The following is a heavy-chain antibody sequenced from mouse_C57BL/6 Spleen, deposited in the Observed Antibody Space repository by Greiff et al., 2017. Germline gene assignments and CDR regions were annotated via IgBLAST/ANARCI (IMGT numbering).Heavy chain of an antibody. Sequence: QVQLQQPGAELVRPGSSVKLSCKASGYTFTSYWMHWVKQRPIQGLEWIGNIDPSDSETHYNQKFKDKATLTVDKSSSTAYMQLSSLTSEDSAVYDCARGGNGAMDYWGQGTSVTVSS. D-gene: IGHD2-1*01. CDR3: ARGGNGAMDY. V-gene: IGHV1-52*01. CDR1: GYTFTSYW. CDR2: IDPSDSET. J-gene: IGHJ4*01.